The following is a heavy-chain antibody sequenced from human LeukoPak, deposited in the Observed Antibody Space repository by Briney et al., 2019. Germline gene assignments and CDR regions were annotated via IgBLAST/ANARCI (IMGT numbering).Heavy chain of an antibody. Sequence: KTGGSLRLSCAASGFTFSSYAMSWVRQAPGKGLEWVSGISGSGDNTYYADSVKGRFTISRDKSKNTLSLQMNSLRAEDTAVYYCAQQVGYCSSGSCYFTYWGQGTLVTVSS. V-gene: IGHV3-23*01. CDR2: ISGSGDNT. D-gene: IGHD2-15*01. CDR3: AQQVGYCSSGSCYFTY. J-gene: IGHJ1*01. CDR1: GFTFSSYA.